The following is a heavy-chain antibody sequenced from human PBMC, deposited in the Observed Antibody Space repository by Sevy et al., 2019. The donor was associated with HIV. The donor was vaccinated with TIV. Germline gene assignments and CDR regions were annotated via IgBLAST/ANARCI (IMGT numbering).Heavy chain of an antibody. D-gene: IGHD2-15*01. V-gene: IGHV5-51*01. CDR2: IYPGDSVT. CDR3: ARLPIPVVVAPNPEALFFDY. J-gene: IGHJ4*02. Sequence: GEALKISCKGSGYSFTSYLIGWVRQMPGKGLEWMGIIYPGDSVTRYSPSFQGQVTISADKSISTAYRQWTSLKASDTAMYYCARLPIPVVVAPNPEALFFDYWGQGTLVTVSS. CDR1: GYSFTSYL.